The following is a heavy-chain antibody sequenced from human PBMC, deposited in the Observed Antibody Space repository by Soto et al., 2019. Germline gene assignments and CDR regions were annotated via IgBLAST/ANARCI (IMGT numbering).Heavy chain of an antibody. CDR2: ISYDTSYK. J-gene: IGHJ4*02. CDR1: GFTLSTYD. CDR3: AKVSIAKSSAVTFDS. D-gene: IGHD2-15*01. V-gene: IGHV3-30*18. Sequence: QVQLVESGGGVVQPGGSLRLSCPVSGFTLSTYDMHWVGQAPGKGLGWVAVISYDTSYKNHVDSVKGRFTISRDNSKNTLYLQMTSLRAEDTAVYYCAKVSIAKSSAVTFDSWGQGTLVTVSS.